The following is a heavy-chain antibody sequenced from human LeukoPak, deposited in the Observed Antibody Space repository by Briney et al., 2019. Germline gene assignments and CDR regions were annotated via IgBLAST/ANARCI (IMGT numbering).Heavy chain of an antibody. CDR3: ATGSGS. J-gene: IGHJ4*02. Sequence: GGSLRLSCAASGFTFSNYAMSWVRQAPGKGLEWVSAIGGSGSSTYYTDSVKGRFTISRDNSKNTLYPQMNSLRAEDTAVYYCATGSGSWGQGTRVTVSS. CDR1: GFTFSNYA. CDR2: IGGSGSST. V-gene: IGHV3-23*01. D-gene: IGHD2-15*01.